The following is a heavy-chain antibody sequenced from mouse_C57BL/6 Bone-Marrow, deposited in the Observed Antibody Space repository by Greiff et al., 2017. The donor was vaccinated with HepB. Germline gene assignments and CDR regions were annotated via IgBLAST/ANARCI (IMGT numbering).Heavy chain of an antibody. V-gene: IGHV1-18*01. J-gene: IGHJ1*03. D-gene: IGHD2-5*01. Sequence: VQLQQSGPELVKPGASVKIPCKASGYTFTDYNMDWVKQSHGKSLEWIGDINPNNGGTIYNQKFKGKATLTVDKSSTTAYMELRSLTSEDTAVYYCARSMAYYSNPWYFDVWGTGTTVTVSS. CDR3: ARSMAYYSNPWYFDV. CDR1: GYTFTDYN. CDR2: INPNNGGT.